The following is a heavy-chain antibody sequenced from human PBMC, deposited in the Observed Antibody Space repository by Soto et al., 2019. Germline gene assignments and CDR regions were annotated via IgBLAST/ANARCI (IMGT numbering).Heavy chain of an antibody. Sequence: QVQLQQWGAGLLKPSATLSLTCAVYGGSFSGYYWSWIRQPPGKGLEWIGEINHSGSTNYNPSLKSRVTISVDTSKNQCSLKLSSVTAADTAVYYCARGRVTMVRGAADYWGQGTLVTVSS. CDR1: GGSFSGYY. V-gene: IGHV4-34*01. J-gene: IGHJ4*02. CDR3: ARGRVTMVRGAADY. CDR2: INHSGST. D-gene: IGHD3-10*01.